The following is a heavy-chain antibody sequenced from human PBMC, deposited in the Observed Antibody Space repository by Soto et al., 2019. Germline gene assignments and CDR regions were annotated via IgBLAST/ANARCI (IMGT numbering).Heavy chain of an antibody. CDR2: VKHRPKNYDT. V-gene: IGHV3-72*01. D-gene: IGHD1-1*01. Sequence: PGGSXRLSCLCSGFIISDYDMYWVRQAPGKGPEWVARVKHRPKNYDTEYAASVKGRFIIYRDDSQKSVFLQMNSLKDEDTAAYYCVTNAMGWLVTWGQGTLVTVSS. J-gene: IGHJ5*02. CDR3: VTNAMGWLVT. CDR1: GFIISDYD.